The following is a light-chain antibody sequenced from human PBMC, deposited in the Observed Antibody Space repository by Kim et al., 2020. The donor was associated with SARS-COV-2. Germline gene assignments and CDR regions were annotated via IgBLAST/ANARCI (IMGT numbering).Light chain of an antibody. CDR1: TSNIGSNT. CDR2: SNN. J-gene: IGLJ1*01. CDR3: ATWDNSLRAYV. Sequence: QSVVTQPPSTSGTPGQRVTISCSGSTSNIGSNTVNWYQHLPGTAPKFLIYSNNQRPSGVPDRFSASKSGTSASLAISGLQSEDEGDYYCATWDNSLRAYVFGSGTKVTVL. V-gene: IGLV1-44*01.